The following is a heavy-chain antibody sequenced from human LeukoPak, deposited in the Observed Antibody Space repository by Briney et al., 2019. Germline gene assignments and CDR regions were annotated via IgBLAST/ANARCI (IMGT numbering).Heavy chain of an antibody. CDR2: IYYSGST. J-gene: IGHJ4*02. V-gene: IGHV4-59*01. Sequence: PSETLSLTCTVSGGSISSYYWSWIRQPPGKGLEWIGYIYYSGSTNYNPSLKSRVTISVDTSKNQFSLKLSSVTAADTAVYYCAREVLRLDYWGQGTLVTVSS. CDR3: AREVLRLDY. CDR1: GGSISSYY.